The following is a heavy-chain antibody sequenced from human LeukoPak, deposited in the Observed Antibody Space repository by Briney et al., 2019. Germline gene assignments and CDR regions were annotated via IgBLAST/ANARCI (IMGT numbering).Heavy chain of an antibody. J-gene: IGHJ4*01. CDR1: GFTFSSHA. Sequence: GRSLRLSCAASGFTFSSHAIHWVRQAPGKGLEWVAVIWFDGSNKYYVDSVKGRFTISRDNSKNTVYLQMNSLRAEDTAVYYCARDGAYSTISYWGQGTLVTVSS. V-gene: IGHV3-33*01. CDR2: IWFDGSNK. D-gene: IGHD5/OR15-5a*01. CDR3: ARDGAYSTISY.